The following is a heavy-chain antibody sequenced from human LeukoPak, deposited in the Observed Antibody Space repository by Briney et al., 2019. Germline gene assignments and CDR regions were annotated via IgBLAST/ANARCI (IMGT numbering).Heavy chain of an antibody. CDR3: ARDDIVVVPAAMVY. CDR2: IIPILGIA. D-gene: IGHD2-2*01. Sequence: SVKVSCKASGGTFSSYTISWVRQAPGQGLEWMGRIIPILGIATYAQKFQGRVTITADKSTSTAYMELSSLRSEDTAVYYCARDDIVVVPAAMVYWGQGTLVTVSS. J-gene: IGHJ4*02. CDR1: GGTFSSYT. V-gene: IGHV1-69*04.